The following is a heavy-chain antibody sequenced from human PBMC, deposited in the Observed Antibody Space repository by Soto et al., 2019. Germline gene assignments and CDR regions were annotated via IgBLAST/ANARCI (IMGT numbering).Heavy chain of an antibody. CDR2: IIPIFGTA. Sequence: SVKVSCKDSGVTFSSYAISWVRQAPGQGLEWMGWIIPIFGTANYAQKFQGRVTITADESTSTAYMELSSLRSVDTAVYYCARDLRGSSSSYYYYGMDVWGQGTTVNVSS. J-gene: IGHJ6*02. CDR3: ARDLRGSSSSYYYYGMDV. V-gene: IGHV1-69*13. CDR1: GVTFSSYA. D-gene: IGHD6-13*01.